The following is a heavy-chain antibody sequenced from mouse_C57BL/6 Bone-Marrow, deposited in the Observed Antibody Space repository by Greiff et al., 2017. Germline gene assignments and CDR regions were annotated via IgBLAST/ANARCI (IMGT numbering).Heavy chain of an antibody. Sequence: EVMLVESGGGLVKPGGSLKLSCAASGFTFSDYGMPWVRQAPEKGLEWVAYISSGSSTIYYADTVKGRFTISRDNAKNTLFLQMTSLRSEDTAMYYCARLGYYGSSDGDYFDYWGQGTTLTVSA. CDR3: ARLGYYGSSDGDYFDY. CDR2: ISSGSSTI. CDR1: GFTFSDYG. J-gene: IGHJ2*01. V-gene: IGHV5-17*01. D-gene: IGHD1-1*01.